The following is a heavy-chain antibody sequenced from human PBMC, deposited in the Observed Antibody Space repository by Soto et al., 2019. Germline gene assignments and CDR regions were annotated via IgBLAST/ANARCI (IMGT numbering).Heavy chain of an antibody. V-gene: IGHV3-30-3*01. Sequence: QVQLVESGGGVVQPGRSLRLSCAASGFTFSSYAMHWVRQAPGKGLEWVAVISYDGSNKYYADSVKGRFTISRDNSKNTLYLQMNSLRAEDTAVYYCARDRKVTTYDPRYYYYYGMDVWGQGTTVTVSS. CDR2: ISYDGSNK. CDR3: ARDRKVTTYDPRYYYYYGMDV. J-gene: IGHJ6*02. CDR1: GFTFSSYA. D-gene: IGHD4-17*01.